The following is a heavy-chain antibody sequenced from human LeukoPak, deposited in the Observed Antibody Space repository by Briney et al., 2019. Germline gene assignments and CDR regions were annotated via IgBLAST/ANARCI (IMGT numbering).Heavy chain of an antibody. CDR3: AKDSWNYFLGGSRPRHFDY. V-gene: IGHV3-30*18. J-gene: IGHJ4*02. D-gene: IGHD1-7*01. CDR1: GFTFSSYG. CDR2: ISYDGSNK. Sequence: GRSLRLSCAASGFTFSSYGMHWVRQAPGKGLEWVAGISYDGSNKYYTDSVKGRFTISRDNSKNTLYLQVNSLRAEDTAVYYCAKDSWNYFLGGSRPRHFDYWGQGTLVTVSS.